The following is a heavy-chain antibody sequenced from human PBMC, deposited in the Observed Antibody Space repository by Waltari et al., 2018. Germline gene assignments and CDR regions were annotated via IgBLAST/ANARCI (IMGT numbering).Heavy chain of an antibody. J-gene: IGHJ3*02. Sequence: QVQLVQSGAELKKPGSSVKVSCKVSGGSFSTQPITWGRQAPGQGLEWMGGIIPMFGTANYAQKIQDRVTINTDESMTTAYMHLSSLTSDDTAVYYCARGGLYGQQLLESAFEIWGQGTKVTVSS. CDR3: ARGGLYGQQLLESAFEI. CDR1: GGSFSTQP. D-gene: IGHD6-13*01. CDR2: IIPMFGTA. V-gene: IGHV1-69*05.